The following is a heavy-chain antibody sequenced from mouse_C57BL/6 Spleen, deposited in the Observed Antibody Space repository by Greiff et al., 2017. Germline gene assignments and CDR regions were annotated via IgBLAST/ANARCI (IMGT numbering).Heavy chain of an antibody. J-gene: IGHJ1*03. CDR3: TRHYYGSSYGYFDV. V-gene: IGHV14-4*01. CDR1: GFNIKDDY. Sequence: EVQLQQSGAELVRPGASVKLSCTASGFNIKDDYMHWVKQRPEQGLEWIGWIDPENGDTEYASKFQGKATITADTSSNTAYLQLSSLTSEDTAVYYCTRHYYGSSYGYFDVWGTGTTVTVSS. D-gene: IGHD1-1*01. CDR2: IDPENGDT.